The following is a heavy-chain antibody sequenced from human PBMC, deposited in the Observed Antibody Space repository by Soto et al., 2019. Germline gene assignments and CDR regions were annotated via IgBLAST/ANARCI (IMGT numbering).Heavy chain of an antibody. CDR1: GLTFSNYA. Sequence: GGSLRLSCAASGLTFSNYAMNWVRQAPGEGLEWVSGISGGSGDSTFYADSVKGRFTISRDNSKNTLHLQMNSLRTEDTAVYYCAKNQPSWATRAAFDYWGQGTLVTVSS. CDR3: AKNQPSWATRAAFDY. V-gene: IGHV3-23*01. D-gene: IGHD2-2*01. J-gene: IGHJ4*02. CDR2: ISGGSGDST.